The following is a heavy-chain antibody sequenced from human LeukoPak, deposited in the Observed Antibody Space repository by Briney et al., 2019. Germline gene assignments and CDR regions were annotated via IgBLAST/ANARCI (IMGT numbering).Heavy chain of an antibody. CDR3: AKDPEQWLVKPFDY. CDR1: GFTFSSYG. J-gene: IGHJ4*02. V-gene: IGHV3-30*02. D-gene: IGHD6-19*01. CDR2: IRYDGSNK. Sequence: GGSLRLSCAASGFTFSSYGMHWVRQAPGKGLEWVAFIRYDGSNKYYADSVKGRFTISRDNSKNTLYLQMNSLRAEDTAVFYCAKDPEQWLVKPFDYWGQGTLVTVSS.